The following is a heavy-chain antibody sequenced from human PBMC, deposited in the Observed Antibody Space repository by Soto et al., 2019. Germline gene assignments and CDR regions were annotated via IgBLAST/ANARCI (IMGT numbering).Heavy chain of an antibody. Sequence: QVKLQESGPGLVKPSQTLSLTCTVSGGSISSGGYYWNWIRQHPGKGLEWIGYIYYIGRTYYNPSLKSRGTVVLVTANNQSALKLSNGKVADTAVYYCARSVFPWGQGTLVTVSS. CDR3: ARSVFP. CDR2: IYYIGRT. V-gene: IGHV4-31*03. CDR1: GGSISSGGYY. J-gene: IGHJ5*02.